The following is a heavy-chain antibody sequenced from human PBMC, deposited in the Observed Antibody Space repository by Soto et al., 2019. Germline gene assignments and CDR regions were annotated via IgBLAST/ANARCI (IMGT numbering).Heavy chain of an antibody. V-gene: IGHV1-18*01. CDR1: GYTFTSYG. CDR2: ISAHNDNT. Sequence: QVHLVQSGAEVRKPGASVKVSCKGSGYTFTSYGIAWVRQAPGQGLEWMGWISAHNDNTNYAQKVQGRVTVTRHTSTSTAYMELRNLRSDNTAVYYCARGRYGDYWGQGALVTVSS. CDR3: ARGRYGDY. J-gene: IGHJ4*02. D-gene: IGHD1-1*01.